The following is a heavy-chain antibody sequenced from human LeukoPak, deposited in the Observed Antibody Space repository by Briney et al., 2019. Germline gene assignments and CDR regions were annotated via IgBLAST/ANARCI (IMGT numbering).Heavy chain of an antibody. J-gene: IGHJ4*02. Sequence: SETLSLTCIVSGYSISSAYYWGWIRQPPGKGLEWIGTIYYSGSTYYNPSLKSRVTISADTSKNQFSLKLNSVTAADTAVYYCARVVPTGEMATITGQGIDYWGQGTLVTVSS. V-gene: IGHV4-38-2*02. CDR3: ARVVPTGEMATITGQGIDY. CDR1: GYSISSAYY. D-gene: IGHD5-24*01. CDR2: IYYSGST.